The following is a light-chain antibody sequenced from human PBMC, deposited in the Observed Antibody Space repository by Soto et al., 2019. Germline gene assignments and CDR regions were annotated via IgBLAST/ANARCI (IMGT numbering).Light chain of an antibody. V-gene: IGLV2-14*01. CDR1: DSDIGAYNF. CDR3: CSYGRRGTPWV. J-gene: IGLJ3*02. Sequence: QSALTQPASASGSPGQSITISCTGSDSDIGAYNFVSWFQQHPGKAPKLIIYEVTSRPSGVSSRFSGSKSGNTASLNISGLQAEDEADYHCCSYGRRGTPWVFGGGTKLTVL. CDR2: EVT.